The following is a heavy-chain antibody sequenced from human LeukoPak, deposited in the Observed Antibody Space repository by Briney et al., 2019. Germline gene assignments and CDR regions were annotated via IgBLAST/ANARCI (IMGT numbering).Heavy chain of an antibody. D-gene: IGHD5-24*01. V-gene: IGHV3-21*01. CDR3: ARDNEPGWLQYREPYYFDY. J-gene: IGHJ4*02. Sequence: PGGSLRLSCAASGFTFSSYAMSWVRQAPGKGLEWVSSISSSSSYIYYADSVKGRFTISRDNAKNSLYLQMNSLRAEDTAVYYCARDNEPGWLQYREPYYFDYWGQGTLVTVSS. CDR1: GFTFSSYA. CDR2: ISSSSSYI.